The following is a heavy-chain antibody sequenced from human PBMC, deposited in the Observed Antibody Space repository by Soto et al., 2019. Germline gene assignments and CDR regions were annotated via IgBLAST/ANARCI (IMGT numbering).Heavy chain of an antibody. Sequence: QPGGSLRLSCVGTGLNFDDFAMHWVRQAPGKGLEWVSGITWNSRVLAYVDSVKGRFTISRDNAKNSLYLQMNSLRAEDTAVYYCARAILGSGCYDYWGQGTQVTVSS. CDR1: GLNFDDFA. V-gene: IGHV3-9*01. CDR3: ARAILGSGCYDY. J-gene: IGHJ4*02. D-gene: IGHD6-19*01. CDR2: ITWNSRVL.